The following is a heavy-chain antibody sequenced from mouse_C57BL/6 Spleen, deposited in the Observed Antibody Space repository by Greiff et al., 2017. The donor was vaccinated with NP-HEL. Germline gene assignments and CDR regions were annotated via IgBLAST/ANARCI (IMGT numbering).Heavy chain of an antibody. CDR3: ARSGYRGYFDY. V-gene: IGHV1-59*01. D-gene: IGHD2-2*01. CDR1: GYTFTSYW. CDR2: IDPSDSYT. J-gene: IGHJ2*01. Sequence: QVQLQQPGAELVRPGTSVKLSCKASGYTFTSYWMHWVKQRPGQGLEWIGVIDPSDSYTNYNQKFKGKATLTVDTSSSTAYMQLSSLTSEDSAVYYCARSGYRGYFDYWGQGTTLTVSS.